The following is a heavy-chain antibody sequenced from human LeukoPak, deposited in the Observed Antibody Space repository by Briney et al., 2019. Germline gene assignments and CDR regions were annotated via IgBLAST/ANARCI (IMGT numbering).Heavy chain of an antibody. D-gene: IGHD6-19*01. CDR1: GGSFSGYY. J-gene: IGHJ4*02. Sequence: SETLSLTCAVYGGSFSGYYWSWIRQPPGKGLEWIGSIYYTGNTYYKPSLKSRVTISVDTSKNQFSLNMYSVTAADTAVYYCAGEYSSSPGYWGQGTLVTVSS. CDR2: IYYTGNT. CDR3: AGEYSSSPGY. V-gene: IGHV4-34*01.